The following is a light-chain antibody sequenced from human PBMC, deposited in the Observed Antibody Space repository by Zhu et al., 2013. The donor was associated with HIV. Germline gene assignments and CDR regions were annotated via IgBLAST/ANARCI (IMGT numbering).Light chain of an antibody. J-gene: IGKJ1*01. Sequence: DIHMTQSPSTLSASIGDRVTITCRASQSISHWLAWYQQKPGKAPKLLIYKASVLETGVPSRFSGSGSGTEFTLTISGLQPDDFATYYCHQYKSYSTFGQGTKVEVK. V-gene: IGKV1-5*03. CDR1: QSISHW. CDR2: KAS. CDR3: HQYKSYST.